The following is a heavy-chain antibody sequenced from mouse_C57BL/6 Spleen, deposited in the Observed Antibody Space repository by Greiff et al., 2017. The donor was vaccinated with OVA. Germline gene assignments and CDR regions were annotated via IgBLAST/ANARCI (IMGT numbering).Heavy chain of an antibody. Sequence: EVNVVESGGGLVKPGGSLKLSCAASGFTFSSYTMSWVRQTPEKRLEWVATISGGGGNTYYPDSVKGRFTISRDNAKNTLYLQMSSLRSEDTALYYCARPGLLPFDYWGQGTTLTVSS. V-gene: IGHV5-9*01. D-gene: IGHD2-3*01. CDR2: ISGGGGNT. CDR1: GFTFSSYT. CDR3: ARPGLLPFDY. J-gene: IGHJ2*01.